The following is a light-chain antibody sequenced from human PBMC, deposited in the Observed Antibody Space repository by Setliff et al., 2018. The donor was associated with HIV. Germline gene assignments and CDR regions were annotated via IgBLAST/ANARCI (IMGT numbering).Light chain of an antibody. V-gene: IGLV2-14*03. J-gene: IGLJ1*01. CDR2: DVS. CDR1: SSDVGGYNY. CDR3: SSYTSSSTFYV. Sequence: LAQPASVSGSPGQSITISCTGTSSDVGGYNYVSWYQQHPGKAPKFMIYDVSNRPSGVSNRFSGSKSGNTASLTISGLQAEDEADYYCSSYTSSSTFYVFGTGTKVTV.